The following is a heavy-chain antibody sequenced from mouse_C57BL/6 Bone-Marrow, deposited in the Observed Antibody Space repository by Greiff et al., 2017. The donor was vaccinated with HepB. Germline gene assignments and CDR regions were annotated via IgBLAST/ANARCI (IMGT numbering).Heavy chain of an antibody. J-gene: IGHJ4*01. CDR3: ARHYYGSSPYAMDY. CDR1: GFTFSSYT. D-gene: IGHD1-1*01. V-gene: IGHV5-9*01. CDR2: ISGGGGNT. Sequence: EVMLVESGGGLVKPGGSLKLSCAASGFTFSSYTMSWVRQTPEKRLEWVATISGGGGNTYYPDSVKGRFTISRDNAKNTLYLQMSSLRSEDTALYYCARHYYGSSPYAMDYWGQGTSVTVSS.